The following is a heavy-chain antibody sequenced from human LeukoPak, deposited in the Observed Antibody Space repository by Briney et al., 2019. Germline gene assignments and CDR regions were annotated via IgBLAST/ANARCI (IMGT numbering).Heavy chain of an antibody. V-gene: IGHV3-21*01. J-gene: IGHJ4*02. CDR2: ISSSSSYI. Sequence: PGGSLRLSCAASGFTFSSYSMNWVRQAPGKGLEWVSSISSSSSYIYYADSVKGRITISRDNAKNSLYLQMNSLRAEDTAVYYCARDTGYRSGGSCYSFTYWGQGTLVTVSS. D-gene: IGHD2-15*01. CDR1: GFTFSSYS. CDR3: ARDTGYRSGGSCYSFTY.